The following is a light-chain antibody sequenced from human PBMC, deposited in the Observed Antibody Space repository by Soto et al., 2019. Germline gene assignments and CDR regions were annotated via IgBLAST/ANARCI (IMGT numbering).Light chain of an antibody. CDR3: QPYTTYPLT. CDR1: ESISNW. J-gene: IGKJ4*01. CDR2: KAS. V-gene: IGKV1-5*03. Sequence: DIQMTQSPSSLSASVGDRVTITCRASESISNWLAWYQQKPGKAPKLLIFKASNLERGVPSRFSGSGSGTEFTLTINSLQPDDFATYSCQPYTTYPLTFGGGTKVEIK.